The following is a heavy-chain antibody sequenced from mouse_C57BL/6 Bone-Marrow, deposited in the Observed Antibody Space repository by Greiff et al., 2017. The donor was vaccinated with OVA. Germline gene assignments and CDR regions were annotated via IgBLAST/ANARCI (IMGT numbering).Heavy chain of an antibody. D-gene: IGHD4-1*01. CDR1: GFNIKDDY. CDR2: IDPENGDT. V-gene: IGHV14-4*01. J-gene: IGHJ3*01. Sequence: EVQLQQSGAELVRPGASVKLSCTASGFNIKDDYMHWVKQRPEQGLEWIGWIDPENGDTEYASKFQGKATITADTSSNTAYLQLSSLTSEDTAVYYCTTCETGTGAYWGQGTLVTVSA. CDR3: TTCETGTGAY.